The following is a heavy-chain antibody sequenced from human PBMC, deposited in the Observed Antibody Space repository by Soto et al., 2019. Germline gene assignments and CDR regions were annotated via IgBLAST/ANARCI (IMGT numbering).Heavy chain of an antibody. V-gene: IGHV3-23*01. CDR3: AKLASRTTVSTGLDY. Sequence: EVQLLESGGGLVQPGGSLRLSCAASGFTFSSYAMSWVRQAPGKGLEWVSAISGSGGSTYYADSVKGRFTISRDNSKNTMYLQMTSLRAEDTAVYYCAKLASRTTVSTGLDYWGQGSLVTDSS. CDR1: GFTFSSYA. J-gene: IGHJ4*02. CDR2: ISGSGGST. D-gene: IGHD4-17*01.